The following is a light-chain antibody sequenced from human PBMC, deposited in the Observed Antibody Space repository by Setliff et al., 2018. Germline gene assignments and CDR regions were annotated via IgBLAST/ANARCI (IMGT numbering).Light chain of an antibody. CDR1: DSDVGGFNL. V-gene: IGLV2-23*02. Sequence: QSALTQPASVSGSPGQSITISCTGTDSDVGGFNLVSWYQQHPGKAPKFMIYDVSNRPSGVSNRFSGSKSGNTASLTISGLQAEDEADYYCCSYAGGSTYVFGTRTKVTVL. J-gene: IGLJ1*01. CDR2: DVS. CDR3: CSYAGGSTYV.